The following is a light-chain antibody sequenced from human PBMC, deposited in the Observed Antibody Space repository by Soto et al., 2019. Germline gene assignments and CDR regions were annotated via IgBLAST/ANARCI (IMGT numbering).Light chain of an antibody. Sequence: MVMTRPPATGSESPLVVGICSSRASQDVSSHVAWYQQRPGQAPRLLINAASIRATDTPDRFSGSGSGTDFTLKISRVEAEDVGVYHCMQGTHWPGTFGQGTKVDI. V-gene: IGKV3-15*01. CDR1: QDVSSH. CDR2: AAS. CDR3: MQGTHWPGT. J-gene: IGKJ1*01.